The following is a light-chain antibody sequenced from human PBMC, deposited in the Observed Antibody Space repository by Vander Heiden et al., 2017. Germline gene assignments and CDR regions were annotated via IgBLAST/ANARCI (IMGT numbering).Light chain of an antibody. Sequence: DIQMTQSPSSLSASVGDKITITCQASLDITNYLNWYQQKPGKAPKLLIYDASNLETGVPSRFSGSGSGTHFTFTISSLQPEDFATYYCQQYDYLPPTFGQGTRLEIK. J-gene: IGKJ5*01. V-gene: IGKV1-33*01. CDR1: LDITNY. CDR3: QQYDYLPPT. CDR2: DAS.